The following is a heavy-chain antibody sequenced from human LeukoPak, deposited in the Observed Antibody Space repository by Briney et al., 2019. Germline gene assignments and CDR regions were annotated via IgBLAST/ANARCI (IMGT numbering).Heavy chain of an antibody. V-gene: IGHV3-23*01. CDR3: AKDGGISKGAFDI. D-gene: IGHD6-13*01. CDR1: GFTFGNSW. J-gene: IGHJ3*02. Sequence: GGSLRLSCAASGFTFGNSWVHWVRQAPGKGLVWVSFISGGGGDTYYSDSVKGRFTTSRDNSKNTLYLQMNGLRAEDTAVYYCAKDGGISKGAFDIWGQGTMATVSS. CDR2: ISGGGGDT.